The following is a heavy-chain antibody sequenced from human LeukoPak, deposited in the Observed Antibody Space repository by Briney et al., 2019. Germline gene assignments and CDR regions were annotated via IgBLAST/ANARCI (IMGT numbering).Heavy chain of an antibody. D-gene: IGHD5-18*01. V-gene: IGHV3-7*01. CDR1: GFTFKAYW. CDR3: ARLRYTYGKNFNY. Sequence: GGSLRLSCEASGFTFKAYWMSWVRQAPGTGLEWVANIQQDGSEKNYVDPVKGRFTISRDNARNSLYLEMNSLRAEDTAVYYCARLRYTYGKNFNYWGQGTLATVSS. J-gene: IGHJ4*02. CDR2: IQQDGSEK.